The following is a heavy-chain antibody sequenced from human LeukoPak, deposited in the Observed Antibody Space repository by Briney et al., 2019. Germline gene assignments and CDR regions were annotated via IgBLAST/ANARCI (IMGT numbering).Heavy chain of an antibody. D-gene: IGHD1-26*01. CDR1: GFTFSSYS. J-gene: IGHJ3*02. V-gene: IGHV3-30*04. Sequence: PGGSLTLSCAASGFTFSSYSMHWIRQPPGKGLEWVAAITYDGSNKYYADSVKGRFTISRDNSKNTLYLQMNSLRAEDTAVYYCARGPFIVGATRGFAFDIWGQGTMVTVSS. CDR3: ARGPFIVGATRGFAFDI. CDR2: ITYDGSNK.